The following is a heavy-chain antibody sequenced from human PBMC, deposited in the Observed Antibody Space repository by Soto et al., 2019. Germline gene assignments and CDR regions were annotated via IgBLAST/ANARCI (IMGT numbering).Heavy chain of an antibody. CDR3: AKATNPRGYYYYYAMDV. V-gene: IGHV3-9*01. J-gene: IGHJ6*02. D-gene: IGHD3-10*01. CDR2: ISWSSGSI. CDR1: GFTFGDYT. Sequence: GGSLRLSCAASGFTFGDYTMHWVRLAPGRGLEWVTGISWSSGSIGYAASVKGRFTISRDNAKNSLYLQMNSLRHEDTALYYCAKATNPRGYYYYYAMDVWGQGTTVTVSS.